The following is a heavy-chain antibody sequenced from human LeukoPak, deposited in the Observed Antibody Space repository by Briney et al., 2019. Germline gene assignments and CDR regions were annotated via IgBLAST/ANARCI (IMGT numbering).Heavy chain of an antibody. CDR2: IKQDGSEK. Sequence: PGGSPRLSCAVSGLTFNSYWMSWVRQAPGKGLEWVANIKQDGSEKFYVDSVKGRFTISRDNAKNSLYLQMNSLRAEDTAVFYCARGRYCSGGGCHYFDYWGQGTLVTVSS. D-gene: IGHD2-15*01. CDR3: ARGRYCSGGGCHYFDY. J-gene: IGHJ4*02. CDR1: GLTFNSYW. V-gene: IGHV3-7*01.